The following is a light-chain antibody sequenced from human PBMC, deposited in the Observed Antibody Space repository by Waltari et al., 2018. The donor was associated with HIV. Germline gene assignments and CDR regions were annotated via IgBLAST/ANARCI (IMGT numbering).Light chain of an antibody. J-gene: IGLJ1*01. Sequence: QSALTQPPSVSASPGQSVTISCTGTSSDVGTYNRVSWYLQPPGTAPRIIIYEVKNRPAGVPDRFSGSKSCNTASLTISGLQAEDEADYYCSSYRTNNTIVFGTGTKVTVL. CDR3: SSYRTNNTIV. V-gene: IGLV2-18*02. CDR1: SSDVGTYNR. CDR2: EVK.